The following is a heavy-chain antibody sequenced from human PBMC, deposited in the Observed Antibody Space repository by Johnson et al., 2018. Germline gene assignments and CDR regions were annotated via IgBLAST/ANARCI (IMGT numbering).Heavy chain of an antibody. J-gene: IGHJ6*04. CDR2: IYYSGST. Sequence: QVQLQESGPGLVKPSETLSLTCTVSGGSISSYYWSWIRQPPGKGLEWIGYIYYSGSTNYNPSLKSRVTISVDTSKTQFSLKVSSVTAADTAVYYCARGYYDCWSGYWGYDGMDVWGKGTTVTGSS. D-gene: IGHD3-3*01. V-gene: IGHV4-59*01. CDR3: ARGYYDCWSGYWGYDGMDV. CDR1: GGSISSYY.